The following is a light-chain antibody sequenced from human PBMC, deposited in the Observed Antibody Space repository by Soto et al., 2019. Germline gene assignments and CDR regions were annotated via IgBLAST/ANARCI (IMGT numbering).Light chain of an antibody. CDR1: SSDIGADDF. Sequence: QSALTQPASVSGSPGQSITISCTGTSSDIGADDFVSWYQHYPDKTPKLIIFEVTYRPTGISHRFSASKSGNTASLTISGLEAEDEAIYYCSSYRRTTFPHLLFGGGTKVTVL. CDR3: SSYRRTTFPHLL. V-gene: IGLV2-14*01. CDR2: EVT. J-gene: IGLJ2*01.